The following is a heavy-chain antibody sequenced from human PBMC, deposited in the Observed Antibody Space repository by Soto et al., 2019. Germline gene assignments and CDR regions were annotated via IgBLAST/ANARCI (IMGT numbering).Heavy chain of an antibody. V-gene: IGHV4-61*01. CDR1: GGSVSSGSYY. D-gene: IGHD6-13*01. CDR2: IYYSGST. J-gene: IGHJ4*02. CDR3: AGGVSRARVFDY. Sequence: QVQLQESGPGLVKPSETLSLTCTVSGGSVSSGSYYWSWIRQPPGKGLEWIGYIYYSGSTNYNPALKSRVTISVATSKNQFSRKLSSVTAADTAVYYCAGGVSRARVFDYWGQGTLVTVSS.